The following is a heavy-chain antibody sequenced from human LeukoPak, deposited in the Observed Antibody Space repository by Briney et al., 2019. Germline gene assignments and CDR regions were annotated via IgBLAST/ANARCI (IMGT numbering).Heavy chain of an antibody. CDR2: FDPEDGET. V-gene: IGHV1-24*01. CDR3: ATPRYCSSTSCNRVGFDI. D-gene: IGHD2-2*02. CDR1: GYTLTELS. J-gene: IGHJ3*02. Sequence: ASVKVSCKVSGYTLTELSMHWVRQAPGKGLEWMGGFDPEDGETIYAQKFQGRVTMTEDTSTDTAYMELSSLRSEDTAVYYCATPRYCSSTSCNRVGFDIWGQGTMVTVSS.